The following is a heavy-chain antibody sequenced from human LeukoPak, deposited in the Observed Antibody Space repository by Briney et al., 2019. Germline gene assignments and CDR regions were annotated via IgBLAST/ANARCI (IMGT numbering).Heavy chain of an antibody. D-gene: IGHD3-22*01. J-gene: IGHJ4*02. Sequence: ASVKVSCKASGYTFTGYYMHWVRQAPGQGLEWMGRINPNSGGTNYALKFQGRVTMTRDTSISTAYMELSRLRSDDTAVYYCARHYDSSGNYFDYWGQGTLVTVSS. V-gene: IGHV1-2*06. CDR2: INPNSGGT. CDR1: GYTFTGYY. CDR3: ARHYDSSGNYFDY.